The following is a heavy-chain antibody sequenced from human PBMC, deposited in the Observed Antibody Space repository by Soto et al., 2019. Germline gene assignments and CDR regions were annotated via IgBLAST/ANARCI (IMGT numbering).Heavy chain of an antibody. J-gene: IGHJ4*02. CDR1: GGSFSGYY. Sequence: PSETLSLTCAVYGGSFSGYYWSWIRQPPGKGLEWIGEINHSGSTNYNPSLKSRVTISVDTSKNQYSLKLSSVTAADTALYFCTRLRSGPDDGWYWAFDYWGQGTLVTVSS. CDR2: INHSGST. CDR3: TRLRSGPDDGWYWAFDY. V-gene: IGHV4-34*01. D-gene: IGHD6-19*01.